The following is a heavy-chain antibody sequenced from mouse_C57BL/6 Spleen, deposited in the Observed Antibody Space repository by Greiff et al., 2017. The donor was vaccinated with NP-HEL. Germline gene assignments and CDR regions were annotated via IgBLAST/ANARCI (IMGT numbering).Heavy chain of an antibody. Sequence: VQLQQSGAELVRPGASVKLSCKASGYTFTDYYINWVKQRPGQGLEWIARIYPGSGNTYYNEKFKGKATLTAEKSSSTAYMQLSSLTSEDSAVYFCARERSYGNYAGDYWGQGTTLTVSS. D-gene: IGHD2-1*01. CDR2: IYPGSGNT. V-gene: IGHV1-76*01. CDR3: ARERSYGNYAGDY. J-gene: IGHJ2*01. CDR1: GYTFTDYY.